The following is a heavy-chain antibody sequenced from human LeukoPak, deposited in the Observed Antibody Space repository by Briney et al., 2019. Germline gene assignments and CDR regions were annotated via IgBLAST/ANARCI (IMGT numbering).Heavy chain of an antibody. J-gene: IGHJ4*02. Sequence: SVKVSCKASGGTFSSYAISWVRQAPGPGLERMGRIIPILGTANYAQRFQVRVTITTDESKSTAYMEPSSLRSEDTAVYYCARAGIAAAAFDYWGQGTLVTVSS. V-gene: IGHV1-69*11. CDR2: IIPILGTA. CDR3: ARAGIAAAAFDY. CDR1: GGTFSSYA. D-gene: IGHD6-13*01.